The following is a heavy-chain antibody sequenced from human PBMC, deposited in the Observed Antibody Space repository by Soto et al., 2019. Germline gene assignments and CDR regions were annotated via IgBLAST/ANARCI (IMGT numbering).Heavy chain of an antibody. D-gene: IGHD3-10*01. CDR3: ARDLSRGPDY. CDR2: ISSSSSTI. J-gene: IGHJ4*02. CDR1: GFTFSNYA. Sequence: GGSLRLSCSVSGFTFSNYAMTWVRQAPGKGLEWVSYISSSSSTIYYADSVKGRFTISRDNAKNSLYLQMNSLRAEDTAVYYCARDLSRGPDYWGQGTLVTVSS. V-gene: IGHV3-48*01.